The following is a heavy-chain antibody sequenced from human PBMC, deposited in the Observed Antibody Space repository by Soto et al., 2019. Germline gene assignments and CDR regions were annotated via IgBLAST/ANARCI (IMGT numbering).Heavy chain of an antibody. Sequence: SSPTLVNPTPTLTLTCNFSGLSLRPRGVGVGWIRHPPGKALEWLALIYWDDDNRYSPSLKSRLTITKDTSKNQVVLTMTNMDPVDTATYYCAHFASYYEFAWFDPWGQGAVLT. CDR1: GLSLRPRGVG. CDR2: IYWDDDN. J-gene: IGHJ5*02. V-gene: IGHV2-5*02. CDR3: AHFASYYEFAWFDP. D-gene: IGHD3-10*01.